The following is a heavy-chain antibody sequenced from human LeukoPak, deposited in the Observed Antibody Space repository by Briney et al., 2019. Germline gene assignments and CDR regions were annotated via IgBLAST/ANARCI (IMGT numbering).Heavy chain of an antibody. J-gene: IGHJ3*02. CDR3: AKDDYWDAFDI. CDR2: ISSSGSTI. CDR1: GGSISGYY. Sequence: LSLTCSVSGGSISGYYWSWIRQAPGKGLEWVSYISSSGSTIYYADSVKGRFTISRDNAKNSLYLQMNSLRAEDTAVYYCAKDDYWDAFDIWGQGTMVTVSS. D-gene: IGHD4-11*01. V-gene: IGHV3-11*01.